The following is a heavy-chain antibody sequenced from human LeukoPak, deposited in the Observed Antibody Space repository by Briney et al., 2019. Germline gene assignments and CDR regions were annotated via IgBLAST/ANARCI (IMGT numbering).Heavy chain of an antibody. J-gene: IGHJ4*02. CDR2: MYYSGGT. CDR3: ARAFDS. V-gene: IGHV4-39*07. CDR1: GGSVSSNRFY. Sequence: SETLSLTCTVSGGSVSSNRFYWGWIRQPPGKGLEWIGSMYYSGGTYYNPSLQSRVTISADTYKNQFSLKLTSVTAADTAVYYCARAFDSWGQGTLVTVSS.